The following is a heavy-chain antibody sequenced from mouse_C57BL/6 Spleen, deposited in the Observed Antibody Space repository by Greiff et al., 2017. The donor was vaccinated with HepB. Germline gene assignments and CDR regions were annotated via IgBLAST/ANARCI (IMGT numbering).Heavy chain of an antibody. CDR1: GYTFTSYW. V-gene: IGHV1-64*01. J-gene: IGHJ3*01. D-gene: IGHD1-1*01. CDR2: IHPNSGST. CDR3: ARDHYYGSSSFAY. Sequence: QVQLQQPGAELVKPGASVKLSCKASGYTFTSYWMHWVKQRPGQGLEWIGMIHPNSGSTNYNEKFKSKATLTVDKSSSTAYMQLSSLTSEDSAVYYCARDHYYGSSSFAYWGQGTLVTVSA.